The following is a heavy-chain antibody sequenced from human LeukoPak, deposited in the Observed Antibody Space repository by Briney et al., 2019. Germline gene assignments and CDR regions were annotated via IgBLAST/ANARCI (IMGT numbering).Heavy chain of an antibody. CDR2: TNHSGST. Sequence: PSETLSFTCAVYGGSFSGYYWSWIRQPPGKGLEWIGETNHSGSTNYNPSLKSRVTISVDTPKNQFSLKLSSVTAADTAVYYCARGPDIVVVPAAPSRDYWGQGTLVTVSS. J-gene: IGHJ4*02. V-gene: IGHV4-34*01. CDR1: GGSFSGYY. CDR3: ARGPDIVVVPAAPSRDY. D-gene: IGHD2-2*01.